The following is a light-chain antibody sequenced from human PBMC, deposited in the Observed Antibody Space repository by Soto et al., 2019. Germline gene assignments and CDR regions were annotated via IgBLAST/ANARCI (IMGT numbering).Light chain of an antibody. CDR1: QTVNTW. J-gene: IGKJ1*01. Sequence: DIHITHSPSTLSASIGDRVTSTCGASQTVNTWLAWYQQKPGKVPKVLIFDASSLKTGVPSRFSGSGSGTEFTLTISNLQPDDFATYYCQQYDSYSSGPFGQGT. CDR3: QQYDSYSSGP. V-gene: IGKV1-5*01. CDR2: DAS.